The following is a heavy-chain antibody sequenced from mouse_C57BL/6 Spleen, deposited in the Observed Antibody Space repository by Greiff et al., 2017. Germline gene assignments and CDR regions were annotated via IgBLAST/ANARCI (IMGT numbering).Heavy chain of an antibody. CDR1: GFNINDYY. V-gene: IGHV14-1*01. CDR3: TNSYYGD. J-gene: IGHJ2*01. D-gene: IGHD1-2*01. CDR2: IDPEDGDT. Sequence: VQLQQSGAELVRPGASVKLSCTASGFNINDYYMHWVKQRPEQGLEWIGRIDPEDGDTEYAPKFQGKATMTADTSSNPAYLQLSSRTSEDTAVSYYTNSYYGDWGQGTTLTVSS.